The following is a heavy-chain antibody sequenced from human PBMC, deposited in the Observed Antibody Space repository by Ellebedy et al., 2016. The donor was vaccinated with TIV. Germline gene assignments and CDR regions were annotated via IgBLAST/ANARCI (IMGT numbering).Heavy chain of an antibody. CDR1: GYTFTGYY. CDR2: IIPIFGTA. V-gene: IGHV1-69*13. D-gene: IGHD4-17*01. CDR3: ARSWGTVTTWDAFDI. Sequence: AASVKVSCKASGYTFTGYYMHWVRQAPGQGLEWMGGIIPIFGTANYAQKFQGRVTITADESTSTAYMELSSLRSEDTAVYYCARSWGTVTTWDAFDIWGQGTMVTVSS. J-gene: IGHJ3*02.